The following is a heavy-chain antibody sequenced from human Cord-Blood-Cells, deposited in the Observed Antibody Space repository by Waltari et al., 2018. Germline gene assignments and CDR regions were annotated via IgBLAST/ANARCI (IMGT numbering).Heavy chain of an antibody. D-gene: IGHD6-6*01. J-gene: IGHJ4*02. CDR3: ATGGYMSSPIEYSSSSFDY. CDR1: GYTPTELS. V-gene: IGHV1-24*01. CDR2: FDPEDGET. Sequence: QVQLVQSGAEVKKPGASVKVSCKVSGYTPTELSMHWVRQAPGKGLGWMGGFDPEDGETIYEQKFQGRVTMTEDTSTDTAYMELSSLRSEDTAVYYCATGGYMSSPIEYSSSSFDYWGQGTLVTVSS.